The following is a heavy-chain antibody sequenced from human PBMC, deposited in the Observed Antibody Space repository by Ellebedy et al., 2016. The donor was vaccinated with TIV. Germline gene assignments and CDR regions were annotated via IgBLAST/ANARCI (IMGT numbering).Heavy chain of an antibody. V-gene: IGHV1-2*04. D-gene: IGHD2-2*02. J-gene: IGHJ4*01. Sequence: ASVKVSCKASGYTFTGYYMHWVRQAPGQGLEWMGWINPNSGGTNYAQKFQGWVTMTRDTSISTAYMELSSLRSEDTAVYYCAREVVAAAAIQPNFDYWGHGTLVTVSS. CDR1: GYTFTGYY. CDR3: AREVVAAAAIQPNFDY. CDR2: INPNSGGT.